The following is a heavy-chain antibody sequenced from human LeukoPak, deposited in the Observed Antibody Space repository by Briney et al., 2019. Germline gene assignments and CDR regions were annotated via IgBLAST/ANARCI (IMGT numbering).Heavy chain of an antibody. Sequence: ASVKVSCKASGYTFTSYGISWVRQAPGQGLEWMGWISACNGNTNYAQKLQGRVTMTTDTSTSTAYMELRSLRSDDTAVYYCARDDYGPYYYYYGMDVWGQGTTVTVSS. V-gene: IGHV1-18*01. D-gene: IGHD4-17*01. CDR3: ARDDYGPYYYYYGMDV. J-gene: IGHJ6*02. CDR2: ISACNGNT. CDR1: GYTFTSYG.